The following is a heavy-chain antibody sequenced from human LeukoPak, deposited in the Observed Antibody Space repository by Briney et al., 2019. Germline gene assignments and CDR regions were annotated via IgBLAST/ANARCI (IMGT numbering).Heavy chain of an antibody. D-gene: IGHD6-19*01. Sequence: SETLSLTCAVSGDAISSSNWWTWVRQPPGKGLEWIGYIYYSGSTNYNPSLKSRVTISVDTSKNQFSLKLSSVTAADTAVYYCAREVLSSGWYDAFDIWGQGTMVTVSS. V-gene: IGHV4-4*02. CDR1: GDAISSSNW. J-gene: IGHJ3*02. CDR2: IYYSGST. CDR3: AREVLSSGWYDAFDI.